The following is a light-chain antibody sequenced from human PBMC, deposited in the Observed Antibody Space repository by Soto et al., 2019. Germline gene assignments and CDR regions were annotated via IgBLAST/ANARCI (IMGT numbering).Light chain of an antibody. Sequence: EIVLSQSPATLSLSPGERATLSCRASQSVSSSLAWYQQKPGQAPSLLIHDASNRATGIPAWFSGSGSGTDFTRTSCSLEPEDLVVYYWQQGINPNSFGQGTRLEIK. J-gene: IGKJ5*01. V-gene: IGKV3-11*01. CDR3: QQGINPNS. CDR2: DAS. CDR1: QSVSSS.